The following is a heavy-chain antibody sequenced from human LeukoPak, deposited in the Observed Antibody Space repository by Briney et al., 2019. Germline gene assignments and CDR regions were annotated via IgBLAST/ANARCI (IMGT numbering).Heavy chain of an antibody. V-gene: IGHV4-34*01. D-gene: IGHD6-6*01. CDR1: GGSFSGYY. CDR3: APGGSSSWWFDP. CDR2: INHSGST. J-gene: IGHJ5*02. Sequence: MSSETLSLTCAVYGGSFSGYYWSWIRQPPGKGLEWIGEINHSGSTNYNPSLKSRVTISVDTSKNQFSLTLSSVTAADTAVYYCAPGGSSSWWFDPWGQGTRVTVSS.